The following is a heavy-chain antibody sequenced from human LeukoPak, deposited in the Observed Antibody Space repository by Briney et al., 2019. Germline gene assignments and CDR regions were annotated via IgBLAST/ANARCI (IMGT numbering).Heavy chain of an antibody. Sequence: ASVKVSCKGSGYTFDRYGVTWVRQAPGQGLEWMGWISTYNGNTTYAQKIQGRVTMTTDTSTNTVYMDLRSLRSEDTAVYYCAMGYSPPLDYWGQGTLVTVSS. J-gene: IGHJ4*02. CDR2: ISTYNGNT. D-gene: IGHD2-15*01. V-gene: IGHV1-18*01. CDR3: AMGYSPPLDY. CDR1: GYTFDRYG.